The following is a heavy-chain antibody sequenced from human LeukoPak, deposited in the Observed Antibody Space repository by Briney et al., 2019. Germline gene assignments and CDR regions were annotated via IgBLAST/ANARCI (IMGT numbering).Heavy chain of an antibody. CDR2: IYSGGST. Sequence: GGSLRLSCAASGFTVSSNYMSWVRQAPGKGLEWVSVIYSGGSTYYADSVKGRFTISRDNSKNTLYLQMNSLRAEDTAVYYCARDREWFAYYGMDVWGQGTTVTVSS. J-gene: IGHJ6*02. D-gene: IGHD3-3*01. CDR1: GFTVSSNY. CDR3: ARDREWFAYYGMDV. V-gene: IGHV3-66*01.